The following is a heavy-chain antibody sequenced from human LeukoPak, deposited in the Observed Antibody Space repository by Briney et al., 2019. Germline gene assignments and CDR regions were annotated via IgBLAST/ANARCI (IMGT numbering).Heavy chain of an antibody. V-gene: IGHV3-9*01. D-gene: IGHD3-10*01. CDR1: GFTFDDYA. CDR2: ISWNSGSI. CDR3: ATQGMVRAFDY. Sequence: PGGSLRLSCAASGFTFDDYAMHWVRQAPGKGLEWVSGISWNSGSIGYADSVKGRFTISRDNAKNSLYLQMNSLRAEDTALYYCATQGMVRAFDYWGLGTLVTVSS. J-gene: IGHJ4*02.